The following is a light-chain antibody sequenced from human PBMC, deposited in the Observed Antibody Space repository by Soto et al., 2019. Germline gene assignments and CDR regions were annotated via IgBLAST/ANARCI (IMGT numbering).Light chain of an antibody. J-gene: IGKJ2*01. Sequence: IQVTQSPSFLSASIGDRVTITCRTSQGVTNSFAWYQQKSGKAPRLLIYSISSLKTGVPSRFRGSGSGTEFTLTISSLQPEDFATYYCQQLYTYPHTFGLGTQLEI. CDR3: QQLYTYPHT. V-gene: IGKV1-9*01. CDR1: QGVTNS. CDR2: SIS.